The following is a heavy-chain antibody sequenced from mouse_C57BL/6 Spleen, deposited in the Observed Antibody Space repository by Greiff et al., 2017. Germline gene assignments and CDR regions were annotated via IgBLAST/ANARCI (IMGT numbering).Heavy chain of an antibody. J-gene: IGHJ4*01. V-gene: IGHV1-15*01. D-gene: IGHD2-1*01. CDR3: ARYGNFYDMDY. CDR1: GYTFTDYE. Sequence: VQLVESGAELVRPGASVTLSCKASGYTFTDYEMHWVKQTPVHGLEWIGTIDPETGGTAYNQKFKGKATLTADKSSSTAYMQLRSLTSEDSAVYYCARYGNFYDMDYWGQGTTVTVSS. CDR2: IDPETGGT.